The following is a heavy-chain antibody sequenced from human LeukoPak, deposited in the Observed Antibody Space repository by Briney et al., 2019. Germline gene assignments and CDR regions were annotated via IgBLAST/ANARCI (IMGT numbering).Heavy chain of an antibody. V-gene: IGHV3-23*01. CDR1: GFTFSSYA. Sequence: PGGSLRLSCAASGFTFSSYAMSWVRQAPGKGLEWVSGISGSGGSTYYADSVKGRFTMSRDNSKNTLYLQLNSLRAEDTALYHCAKEYSQFESTSPHDYWGQGTLVTVSS. D-gene: IGHD2-21*01. J-gene: IGHJ4*02. CDR2: ISGSGGST. CDR3: AKEYSQFESTSPHDY.